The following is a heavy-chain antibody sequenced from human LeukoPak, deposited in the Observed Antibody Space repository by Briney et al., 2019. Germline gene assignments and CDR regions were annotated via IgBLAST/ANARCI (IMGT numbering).Heavy chain of an antibody. D-gene: IGHD2-2*01. Sequence: SETLSLTCTVSGGSISSYYWNWIRQPPGKGLEWIGYIYYSGSTNYNPSLKSRVTISVDTSKNQFSLKLSSVTAADTAVYYCAREVPASSFDPWGQGTLVTVSS. V-gene: IGHV4-59*12. CDR1: GGSISSYY. J-gene: IGHJ5*02. CDR3: AREVPASSFDP. CDR2: IYYSGST.